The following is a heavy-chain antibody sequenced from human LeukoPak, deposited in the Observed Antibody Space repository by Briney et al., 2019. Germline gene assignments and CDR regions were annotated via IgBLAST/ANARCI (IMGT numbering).Heavy chain of an antibody. D-gene: IGHD3-10*01. CDR2: IYTSGIT. Sequence: SQTLSLTCTVSGGSISSGSYYWSWIRQPAGKGLEWVGRIYTSGITNYNPSLKSRVTISVDTSKNQFSLKLSSVTAADTAVYYCARAYGSGSLDAFDIWGQGTMVTVSS. J-gene: IGHJ3*02. CDR3: ARAYGSGSLDAFDI. CDR1: GGSISSGSYY. V-gene: IGHV4-61*02.